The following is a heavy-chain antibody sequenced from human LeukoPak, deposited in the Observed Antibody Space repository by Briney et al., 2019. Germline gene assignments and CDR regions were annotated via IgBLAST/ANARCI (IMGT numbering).Heavy chain of an antibody. CDR1: GGSITNYY. CDR2: VSYSGST. D-gene: IGHD2-2*02. V-gene: IGHV4-59*08. J-gene: IGHJ4*02. CDR3: ARHGSSSSGYRP. Sequence: PSETLSLTCTVSGGSITNYYWSWIRQPPGKGLEWLGYVSYSGSTNYTPSPKSRATISVDTSKNQLSLNLTSVTAADTAVYYCARHGSSSSGYRPWGQGTLVNVSS.